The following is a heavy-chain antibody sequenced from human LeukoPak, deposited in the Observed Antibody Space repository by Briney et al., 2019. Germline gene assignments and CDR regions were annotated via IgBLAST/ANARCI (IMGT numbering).Heavy chain of an antibody. J-gene: IGHJ4*02. CDR1: GYSFTSYW. D-gene: IGHD6-13*01. Sequence: GESLEISFKGSGYSFTSYWIGWVRQMPGKGLEWMGIIYPGDSDTTYSPSFQGRVTISADKSISTAYLQWSSLKASDTAMYYCARGGQQPDNYFDYWGQGTLVTVPS. CDR2: IYPGDSDT. CDR3: ARGGQQPDNYFDY. V-gene: IGHV5-51*01.